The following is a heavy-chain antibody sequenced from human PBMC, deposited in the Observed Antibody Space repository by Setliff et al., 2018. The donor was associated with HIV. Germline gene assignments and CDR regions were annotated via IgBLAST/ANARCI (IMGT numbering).Heavy chain of an antibody. CDR1: GYTFTAYG. Sequence: GASVKVSCKPSGYTFTAYGLSWVRQAPGQGLEWMGWISTQTGSPTYAQAFTGRFVFSVDTSVTTAYLQISSLKAEDTAVYYCARALYGDYGGDLNWLDPWGQGTLVTVSS. CDR3: ARALYGDYGGDLNWLDP. CDR2: ISTQTGSP. J-gene: IGHJ5*02. D-gene: IGHD4-17*01. V-gene: IGHV7-4-1*02.